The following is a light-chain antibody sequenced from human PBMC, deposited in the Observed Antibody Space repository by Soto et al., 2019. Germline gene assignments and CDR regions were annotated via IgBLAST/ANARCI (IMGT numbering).Light chain of an antibody. CDR3: QHYNNWPRT. CDR2: RAS. J-gene: IGKJ1*01. Sequence: EIVMTQSPATLSVSPGERATLSCRASQSVSSNLAWYQQKPGQAPRLLIYRASSRATGIPARFSGSGSGTEFTLTISGLQSEDFAVYYCQHYNNWPRTFGQGTKVEIK. V-gene: IGKV3-15*01. CDR1: QSVSSN.